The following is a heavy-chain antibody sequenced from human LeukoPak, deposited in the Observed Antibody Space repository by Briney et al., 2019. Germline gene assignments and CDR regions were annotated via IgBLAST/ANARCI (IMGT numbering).Heavy chain of an antibody. V-gene: IGHV3-53*01. CDR3: AAKVELRSNGPYFNS. D-gene: IGHD1-7*01. CDR2: IYSGGDT. Sequence: GGSLRLSCAPSGFTVSSNYMSWVRQAPRKGVEWVSVIYSGGDTFYADSVKGRFTISRDNSKNTLYLQMNSLRAEDTAVYYCAAKVELRSNGPYFNSWGQGTLVTVSS. J-gene: IGHJ4*02. CDR1: GFTVSSNY.